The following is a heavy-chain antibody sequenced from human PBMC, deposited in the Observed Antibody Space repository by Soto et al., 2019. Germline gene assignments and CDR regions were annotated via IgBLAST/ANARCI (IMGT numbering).Heavy chain of an antibody. V-gene: IGHV3-13*01. D-gene: IGHD3-10*01. J-gene: IGHJ4*02. CDR3: ARGTMVRGTLDPGISGPLDY. Sequence: EVQLVESGGGLVQPGGSLRLACAASGFTVSSYDMHWVRRVTGKGLAWVSTLGAGGDTYFPDYVKGRFTISRENAKNSLYLQMNNLGAGDTAVYYCARGTMVRGTLDPGISGPLDYWGQGTLVAVSS. CDR2: LGAGGDT. CDR1: GFTVSSYD.